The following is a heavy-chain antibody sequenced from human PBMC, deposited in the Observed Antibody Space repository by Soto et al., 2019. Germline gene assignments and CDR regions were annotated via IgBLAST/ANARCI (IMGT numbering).Heavy chain of an antibody. J-gene: IGHJ3*02. D-gene: IGHD3-22*01. V-gene: IGHV1-46*01. Sequence: ASVKVSCKASGYTFTSSYVHWVRQAPGQGLEWVAIINPNGGTANYAQKFQGRVTITADESTSTAYMELSSLRSEDTAVYYCARDRNVYYDSSGDDAFDIWGQGTMVTVSS. CDR1: GYTFTSSY. CDR2: INPNGGTA. CDR3: ARDRNVYYDSSGDDAFDI.